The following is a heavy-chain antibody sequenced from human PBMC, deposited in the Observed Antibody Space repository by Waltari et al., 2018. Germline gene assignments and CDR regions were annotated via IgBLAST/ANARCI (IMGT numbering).Heavy chain of an antibody. J-gene: IGHJ4*02. D-gene: IGHD1-1*01. CDR2: IDTSDSYT. Sequence: WVRQVPGKGLEWMGRIDTSDSYTTYSPSFQGHVTISSDKSSDTAYLQWTTLKASDTAIYSCARQPNWTDDVGVVNDYWGQGTLGTVPS. CDR3: ARQPNWTDDVGVVNDY. V-gene: IGHV5-10-1*01.